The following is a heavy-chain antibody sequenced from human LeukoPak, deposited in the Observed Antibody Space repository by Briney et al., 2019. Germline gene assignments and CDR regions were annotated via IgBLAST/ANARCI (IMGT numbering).Heavy chain of an antibody. V-gene: IGHV1-18*01. CDR3: AREEGAPIAAANV. CDR2: IGAYNGNT. CDR1: GYIFISYG. Sequence: ASVTVSCKASGYIFISYGISWVRQAPGQGLEWMGWIGAYNGNTNYAQKFQGRVTMTTDTSTSTAYMELRSLRSDDTAVYYCAREEGAPIAAANVWGLGTMVTVSS. D-gene: IGHD6-13*01. J-gene: IGHJ3*01.